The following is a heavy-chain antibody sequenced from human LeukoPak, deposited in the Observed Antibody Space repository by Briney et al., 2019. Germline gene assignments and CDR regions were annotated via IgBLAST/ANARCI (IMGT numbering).Heavy chain of an antibody. J-gene: IGHJ4*02. CDR1: GGIFSSYA. D-gene: IGHD6-19*01. Sequence: GSSVKVSCKTSGGIFSSYAISWVRQAPGQGLEWMGRIIPILGIANYAQKFQGRVTITADKSTSTAYMELSSLRSEDTAVYYCATGAWYSSGWYPPNFDYWGQGTLVTVSS. CDR2: IIPILGIA. V-gene: IGHV1-69*04. CDR3: ATGAWYSSGWYPPNFDY.